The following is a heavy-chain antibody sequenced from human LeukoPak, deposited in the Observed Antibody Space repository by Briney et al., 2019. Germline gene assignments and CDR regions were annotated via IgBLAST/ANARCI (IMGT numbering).Heavy chain of an antibody. CDR2: IIPIFGTA. V-gene: IGHV1-69*13. CDR3: ARVGGHCTSTSCPPPDY. J-gene: IGHJ4*02. D-gene: IGHD2-2*01. Sequence: GASVTVSCKASGGTFSSYAISWVRQAPGQGLEWMGGIIPIFGTANYAQKFQGRVTITADESTSTAYMELSSLRSEDTAVYYCARVGGHCTSTSCPPPDYWGQGTLVTVSS. CDR1: GGTFSSYA.